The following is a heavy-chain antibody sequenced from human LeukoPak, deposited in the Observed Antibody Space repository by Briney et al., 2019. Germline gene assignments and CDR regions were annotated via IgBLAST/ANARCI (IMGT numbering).Heavy chain of an antibody. CDR2: IIPIVGTA. CDR3: ARGGLAAAGSVWFDP. J-gene: IGHJ5*02. V-gene: IGHV1-69*06. D-gene: IGHD6-13*01. Sequence: EASVKVSCKASGCTFSSYAISWVRQAPGQGLEWMGGIIPIVGTANYAQKLQGRVTITADKSTSTAYMELSSLRSEDTAVYYCARGGLAAAGSVWFDPWGQGTLVTVSP. CDR1: GCTFSSYA.